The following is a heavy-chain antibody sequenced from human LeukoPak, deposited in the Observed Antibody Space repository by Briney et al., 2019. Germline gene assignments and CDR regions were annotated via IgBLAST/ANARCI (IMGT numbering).Heavy chain of an antibody. Sequence: SETLSLTCTVSGGSISSYYWSWIRQPPGKGLEWIGYVYTSGSTNYNPSLKSRVTISVDTSKNQFSLKLSSVTAADTAVYYCARHDGRYDFWSGYRPSVWFDPWGQGTLVTVSS. J-gene: IGHJ5*02. CDR2: VYTSGST. V-gene: IGHV4-4*09. CDR3: ARHDGRYDFWSGYRPSVWFDP. D-gene: IGHD3-3*01. CDR1: GGSISSYY.